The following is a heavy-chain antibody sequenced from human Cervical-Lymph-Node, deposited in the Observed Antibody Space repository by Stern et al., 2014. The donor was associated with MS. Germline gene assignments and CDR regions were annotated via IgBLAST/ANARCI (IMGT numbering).Heavy chain of an antibody. Sequence: EQLVESGAEVKKPGASVNVSCKASGYTFTSHYMHWVRQAPGQGLEWVGIINPSGDSANYAQKFQGRITMTRDTSTSTVYMELSSLRSEDTALYYCASGTGNKRPTGNYWGQGTLVTVSS. V-gene: IGHV1-46*01. D-gene: IGHD3/OR15-3a*01. CDR1: GYTFTSHY. CDR3: ASGTGNKRPTGNY. CDR2: INPSGDSA. J-gene: IGHJ4*02.